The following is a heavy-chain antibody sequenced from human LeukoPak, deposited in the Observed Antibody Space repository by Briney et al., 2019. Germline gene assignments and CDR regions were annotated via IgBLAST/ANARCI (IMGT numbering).Heavy chain of an antibody. Sequence: SETLSLTCTVSGGSISSGSYYWSWIRQPAGKGLEWIGRIYTSGSTNYNPSLKSRVTISVDTSKNRFSLKLSSVTAADTAVYYCARRKIAVAPYYGTDVWGQGTTVTVSS. CDR1: GGSISSGSYY. J-gene: IGHJ6*02. CDR2: IYTSGST. D-gene: IGHD6-19*01. CDR3: ARRKIAVAPYYGTDV. V-gene: IGHV4-61*02.